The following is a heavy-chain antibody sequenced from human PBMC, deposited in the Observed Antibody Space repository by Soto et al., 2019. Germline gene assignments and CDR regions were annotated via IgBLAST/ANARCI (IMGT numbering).Heavy chain of an antibody. V-gene: IGHV3-20*01. CDR1: GFTLDDNG. D-gene: IGHD6-19*01. CDR3: ARTYLQWLAIDF. CDR2: INWNGGST. Sequence: EVQLVESGGGVFRPGGSRRLSCAASGFTLDDNGMGWVRQVPGKGLEWVSGINWNGGSTGYADSVKGRFTISRDNAKNSLYLEMNSLRAEDTALYHCARTYLQWLAIDFWGQGTLVTVSS. J-gene: IGHJ4*02.